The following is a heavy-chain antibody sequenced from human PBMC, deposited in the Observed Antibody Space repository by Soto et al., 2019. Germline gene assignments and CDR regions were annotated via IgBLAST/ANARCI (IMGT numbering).Heavy chain of an antibody. CDR1: GFTFSSYG. J-gene: IGHJ5*02. Sequence: GGSLRLSCAASGFTFSSYGMHWVRQAPGKGLEWVAVISYDGGNKYYADSVKGRFTISRDNSKNTLYLQMNSLRAEDTAVYYCAKLDDEGYLGWFDPLVQGTLVTVSS. V-gene: IGHV3-30*18. CDR2: ISYDGGNK. D-gene: IGHD6-13*01. CDR3: AKLDDEGYLGWFDP.